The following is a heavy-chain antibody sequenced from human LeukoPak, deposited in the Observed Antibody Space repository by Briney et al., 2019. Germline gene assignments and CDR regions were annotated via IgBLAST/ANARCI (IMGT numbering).Heavy chain of an antibody. CDR3: ARLSIAVAGTDY. J-gene: IGHJ4*02. CDR1: GYTFTGYY. D-gene: IGHD6-19*01. Sequence: EASVKVSCKASGYTFTGYYMHWVRQAPGQGLEWMGRINPNSGGTNYAQKFRGRVTMTRDTSISTAYMELSRLRSDDTAVYYCARLSIAVAGTDYWGQGTLVTVSS. V-gene: IGHV1-2*06. CDR2: INPNSGGT.